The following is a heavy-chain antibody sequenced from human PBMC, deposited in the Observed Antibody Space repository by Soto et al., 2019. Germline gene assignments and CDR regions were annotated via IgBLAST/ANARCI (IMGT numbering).Heavy chain of an antibody. V-gene: IGHV3-11*06. D-gene: IGHD3-10*01. CDR2: ISSSSSYT. CDR1: GFTFSDYY. J-gene: IGHJ4*02. CDR3: ARGPHGWFGYFDY. Sequence: GGSLRLSCAASGFTFSDYYMSWIRQAPGKGLEWVSYISSSSSYTNYADSVKGRFTISRDNAKNSLYLQMNSLRAEDTAVYYCARGPHGWFGYFDYWGQGTLVTVSS.